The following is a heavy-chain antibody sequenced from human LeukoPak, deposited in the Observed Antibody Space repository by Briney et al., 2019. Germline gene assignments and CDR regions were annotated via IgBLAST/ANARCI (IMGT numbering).Heavy chain of an antibody. CDR1: GFTFSSYW. CDR2: INSDGSSI. V-gene: IGHV3-74*01. D-gene: IGHD2-8*02. Sequence: GGSLRLSCAASGFTFSSYWMHGVRHTPGKGLGWVSRINSDGSSIAYADSVQGRFTISRDNAKNTLYLQVSSLSVEDTAVYYCARETSTGKYPQNVPDYWGQGTLVTVSS. CDR3: ARETSTGKYPQNVPDY. J-gene: IGHJ4*02.